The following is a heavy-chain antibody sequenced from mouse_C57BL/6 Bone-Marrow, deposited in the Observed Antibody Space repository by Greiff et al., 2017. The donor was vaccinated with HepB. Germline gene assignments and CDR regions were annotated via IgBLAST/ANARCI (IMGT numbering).Heavy chain of an antibody. CDR1: GFTFSSYG. Sequence: DVMLVESGGDLVKPGGSLKLSCAASGFTFSSYGMSWVRQTPDKRLEWVATISSGGSYTYYPDSVKGRFTISRDNAKNTLYLQMSSLKSEDTAMYYCARQAAVGYYAWFAYWCQGTLVTVSA. D-gene: IGHD2-3*01. CDR3: ARQAAVGYYAWFAY. V-gene: IGHV5-6*02. J-gene: IGHJ3*01. CDR2: ISSGGSYT.